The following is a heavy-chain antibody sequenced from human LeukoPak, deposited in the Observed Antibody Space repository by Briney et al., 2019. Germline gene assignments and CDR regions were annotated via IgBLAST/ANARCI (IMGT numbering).Heavy chain of an antibody. CDR3: ATGGVNPNVSRFLEWLLPHDAFDI. CDR1: GGSFSGYY. CDR2: INHSGST. J-gene: IGHJ3*02. Sequence: SETLSLTCAVYGGSFSGYYWSWIRQPPGKGLEWIGEINHSGSTNYNPSLKSRVTISVDTSKNQFSLKLSSVTAADTAVYYCATGGVNPNVSRFLEWLLPHDAFDIWGQGTMVTVSS. D-gene: IGHD3-3*01. V-gene: IGHV4-34*01.